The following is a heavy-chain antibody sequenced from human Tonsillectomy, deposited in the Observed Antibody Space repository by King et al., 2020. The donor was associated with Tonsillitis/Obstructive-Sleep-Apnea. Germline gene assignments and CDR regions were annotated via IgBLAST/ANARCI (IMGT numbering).Heavy chain of an antibody. CDR2: IYYSGST. J-gene: IGHJ4*02. V-gene: IGHV4-59*01. CDR1: GGSISSYY. D-gene: IGHD2-15*01. CDR3: AREVDCSGGSCYSGYFDY. Sequence: QLQESGPGLVKPSETLSLTCTVSGGSISSYYWSWIRQPPGEGLEWIGYIYYSGSTNYNPSLKSRVTISVDTSKNQFSLKLSSVTAADTAVYYCAREVDCSGGSCYSGYFDYWGQGTLVTVSS.